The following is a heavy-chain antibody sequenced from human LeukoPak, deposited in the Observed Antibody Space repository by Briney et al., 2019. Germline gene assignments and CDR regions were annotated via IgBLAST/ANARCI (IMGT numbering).Heavy chain of an antibody. CDR2: GYYSGST. CDR3: ARGRVYGFDFDS. D-gene: IGHD5-24*01. CDR1: GVSINTCCYY. Sequence: SETLSLTCAVSGVSINTCCYYWTWLRQPPGQGLEWNVYGYYSGSTRYKSSPTTRLTMSWGSYKSQFSLRLPCVTAADTALYSCARGRVYGFDFDSWGPGTLVIVSS. J-gene: IGHJ4*02. V-gene: IGHV4-61*01.